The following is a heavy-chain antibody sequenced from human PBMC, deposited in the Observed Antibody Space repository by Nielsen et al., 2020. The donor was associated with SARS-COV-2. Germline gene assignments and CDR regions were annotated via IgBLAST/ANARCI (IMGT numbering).Heavy chain of an antibody. CDR2: ISYDGSNK. V-gene: IGHV3-30-3*01. Sequence: WIRQPPGKGLEWVAVISYDGSNKYYADSVKGRFTIPRDNAKNSLYLQMNSLRAEDTALYHCARNADSSSSVYYYYYMDVWGKGTTVTVSS. CDR3: ARNADSSSSVYYYYYMDV. J-gene: IGHJ6*03. D-gene: IGHD6-6*01.